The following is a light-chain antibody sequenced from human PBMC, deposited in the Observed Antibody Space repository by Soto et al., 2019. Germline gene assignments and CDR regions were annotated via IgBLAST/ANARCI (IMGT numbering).Light chain of an antibody. V-gene: IGKV3-20*01. CDR3: QQYGSSPGT. J-gene: IGKJ1*01. CDR2: GAS. Sequence: EIVLTQSPATLSLSPGERATLSCRASQSVSSYLAWYQQKPGQAPRLLIFGASIRDTGIPDRFSGSGSGTDFTLTISRLEPEDFAVYYCQQYGSSPGTFGQGTKV. CDR1: QSVSSY.